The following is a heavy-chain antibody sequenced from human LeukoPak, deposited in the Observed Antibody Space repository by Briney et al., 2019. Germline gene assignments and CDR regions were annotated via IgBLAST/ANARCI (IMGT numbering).Heavy chain of an antibody. CDR2: IKQDGSEK. V-gene: IGHV3-7*01. D-gene: IGHD6-19*01. CDR1: GFTFSSYW. J-gene: IGHJ4*02. Sequence: GGSLRLSCAASGFTFSSYWMRWVRQAPGKGLEWVADIKQDGSEKYYVDSVKGRFTISRDNAKNSLYLQMNSLRAEDTAVYYCARVPYSSGWYDFDYWGQGTLVTVSS. CDR3: ARVPYSSGWYDFDY.